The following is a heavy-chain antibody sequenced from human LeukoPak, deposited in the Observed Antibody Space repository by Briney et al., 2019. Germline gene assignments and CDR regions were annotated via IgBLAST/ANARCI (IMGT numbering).Heavy chain of an antibody. CDR3: AREHDSGYDYRPSYFDY. J-gene: IGHJ4*02. CDR1: GGSISSYY. V-gene: IGHV4-4*09. D-gene: IGHD5-12*01. CDR2: IYTSGST. Sequence: KTSETLSLTCTVSGGSISSYYWSWIRQPPGKGLEWIGYIYTSGSTNYNPSLKSRVTMSVDTSKNQFSLKLSSVTAADTAVYYCAREHDSGYDYRPSYFDYWGQGTLVTVSS.